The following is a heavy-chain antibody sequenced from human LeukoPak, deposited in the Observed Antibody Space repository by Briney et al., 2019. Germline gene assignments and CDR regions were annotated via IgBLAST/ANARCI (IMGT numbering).Heavy chain of an antibody. Sequence: PGGSLRLSCAASGFTFSTSWMHWVRQAPGKGLVWVSRINADGSMTSYVDSVKGRFTISRDNAKNTLYLQMNSLRVEDTAVYYCVRALTGTDDFWGQGTLVTVSS. D-gene: IGHD1-7*01. V-gene: IGHV3-74*01. J-gene: IGHJ4*02. CDR3: VRALTGTDDF. CDR1: GFTFSTSW. CDR2: INADGSMT.